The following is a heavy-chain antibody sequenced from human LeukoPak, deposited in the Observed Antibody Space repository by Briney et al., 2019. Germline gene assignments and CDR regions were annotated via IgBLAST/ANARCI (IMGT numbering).Heavy chain of an antibody. Sequence: PGGSLRLSCAASGFTVSSNYMSWVRQAPGKGLEWVSSISSTGSYIFYADSVKGRFTISRDNAKNSLYLQMNSLRDEDTAVYYCAREMDDILTGYGLDYWGQGTLVTVSS. J-gene: IGHJ4*02. V-gene: IGHV3-21*01. CDR3: AREMDDILTGYGLDY. D-gene: IGHD3-9*01. CDR1: GFTVSSNY. CDR2: ISSTGSYI.